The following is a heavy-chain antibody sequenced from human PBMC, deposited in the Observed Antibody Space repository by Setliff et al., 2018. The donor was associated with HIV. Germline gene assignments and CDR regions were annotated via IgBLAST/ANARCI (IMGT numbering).Heavy chain of an antibody. J-gene: IGHJ1*01. CDR3: ARVPTSSWYVTTQRTKEYFYH. V-gene: IGHV4-34*01. D-gene: IGHD6-13*01. CDR1: GGSLSGYH. Sequence: PSETLSLTCAVYGGSLSGYHWSWIRQSPEKGLEWIGEINHSGSTNYNPSLKSRVTMSVDTSKNQFSLRLSSVTAADTAIYYCARVPTSSWYVTTQRTKEYFYHWGQGTLVTVSS. CDR2: INHSGST.